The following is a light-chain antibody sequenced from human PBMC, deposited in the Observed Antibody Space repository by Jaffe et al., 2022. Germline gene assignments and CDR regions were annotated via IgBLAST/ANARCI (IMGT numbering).Light chain of an antibody. CDR2: DVT. J-gene: IGLJ2*01. V-gene: IGLV2-14*03. Sequence: QSALTQPASVSGSPGQSITISCTGTSSDVGGYNYVSWYQQHPNKAPKLMIYDVTNRPSGVSSRFSGSRSGNTASLTISGLQAEDEAVYYCSSYTSTSTLVIFGTGTKLTVL. CDR1: SSDVGGYNY. CDR3: SSYTSTSTLVI.